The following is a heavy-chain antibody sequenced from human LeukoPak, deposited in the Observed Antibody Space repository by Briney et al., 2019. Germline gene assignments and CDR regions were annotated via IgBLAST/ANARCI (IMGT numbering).Heavy chain of an antibody. CDR1: GFTVSSNY. CDR3: ARMGFGELLFGY. J-gene: IGHJ4*02. D-gene: IGHD3-10*01. Sequence: GGSLRLSCAASGFTVSSNYMSWVRQAPGKGLEWVSVIYSGGSTYYADSVKGRFTISRDNSKNTLYLQMNSLRAEDTAVYYCARMGFGELLFGYWGQGTLVTVSS. CDR2: IYSGGST. V-gene: IGHV3-53*01.